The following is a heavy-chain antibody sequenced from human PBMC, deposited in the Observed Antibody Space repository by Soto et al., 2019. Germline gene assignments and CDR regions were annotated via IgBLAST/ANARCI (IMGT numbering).Heavy chain of an antibody. CDR3: ARAAGASSSSVDFFDY. CDR1: GGTFSSYA. V-gene: IGHV1-69*13. CDR2: IIPIFGTA. J-gene: IGHJ4*02. Sequence: SVKVSCKASGGTFSSYAISWVRQAPGQGLEWMGGIIPIFGTANYAQKFQGRVTITADESTSTAYMELSSLRSEDTAVYYCARAAGASSSSVDFFDYSGQGSLVIVSS. D-gene: IGHD6-6*01.